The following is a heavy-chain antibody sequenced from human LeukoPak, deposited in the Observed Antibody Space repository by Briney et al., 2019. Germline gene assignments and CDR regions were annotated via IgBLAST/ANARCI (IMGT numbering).Heavy chain of an antibody. CDR3: VGSSWYSDNWFDP. CDR1: GFTFSSYW. J-gene: IGHJ5*02. CDR2: INSDGSST. V-gene: IGHV3-74*01. D-gene: IGHD6-13*01. Sequence: GGSLRLSCAASGFTFSSYWMHCVRQAPGKRLLWVSRINSDGSSTSYADSVKGRFTISRDNAKNTLYLQMNSLRAEDTAVYYCVGSSWYSDNWFDPWGQGTLVTVSS.